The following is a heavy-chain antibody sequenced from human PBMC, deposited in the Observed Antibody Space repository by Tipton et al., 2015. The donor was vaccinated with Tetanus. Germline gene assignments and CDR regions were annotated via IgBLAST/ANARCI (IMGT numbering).Heavy chain of an antibody. Sequence: FLRLSCAASGFTFSSYGMHWVRQAPGKGLEWVAVISYDGSNKYYADSVKGRFTISRDNSKNTLYLQMNSLRAEDTAVYYCAKVTSGWYTDYWGQGTLVTVSS. CDR3: AKVTSGWYTDY. CDR2: ISYDGSNK. J-gene: IGHJ4*02. D-gene: IGHD6-19*01. V-gene: IGHV3-30*18. CDR1: GFTFSSYG.